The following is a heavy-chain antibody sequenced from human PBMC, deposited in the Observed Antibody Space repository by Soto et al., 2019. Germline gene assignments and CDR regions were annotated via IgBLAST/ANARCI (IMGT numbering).Heavy chain of an antibody. Sequence: EVQLLESGGGLVQPGGSLRLSCVVSGFTFSSYAMTWVRQPPGKGLEWVSSISGSGGTTYYAESVKGRFTISRDNSKNTLTLQMNSLRAEHTAIYHCAKPPDIVATTFYSYGLDVRGQGTAVTVSS. CDR1: GFTFSSYA. CDR3: AKPPDIVATTFYSYGLDV. CDR2: ISGSGGTT. D-gene: IGHD5-12*01. V-gene: IGHV3-23*01. J-gene: IGHJ6*02.